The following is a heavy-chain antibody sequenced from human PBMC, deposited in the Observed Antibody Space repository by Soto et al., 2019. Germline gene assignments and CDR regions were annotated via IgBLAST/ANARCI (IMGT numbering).Heavy chain of an antibody. J-gene: IGHJ4*02. CDR3: TIGNYYYSSVSGKVDY. CDR1: GFTFSSYW. D-gene: IGHD3-22*01. Sequence: EVQLVESGGGLVQPGGSLRLSCAASGFTFSSYWMHWVRQAPGKGLVWVSRINSDGSSTSYADSVKGRFTISRDNAKNTLYLQMNSLRAEDTAVYYCTIGNYYYSSVSGKVDYWGQGTLVTVSS. CDR2: INSDGSST. V-gene: IGHV3-74*01.